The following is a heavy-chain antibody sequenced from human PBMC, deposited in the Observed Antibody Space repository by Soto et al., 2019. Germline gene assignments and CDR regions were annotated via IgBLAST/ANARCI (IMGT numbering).Heavy chain of an antibody. CDR3: AKDASPEVLRYFDWLFRYFDY. CDR2: ISGSGGST. J-gene: IGHJ4*02. V-gene: IGHV3-23*01. D-gene: IGHD3-9*01. Sequence: GGSLRLSCAASGFTFSSYAMSWVRQAPGKGLEWVSAISGSGGSTYYADSVKGRFTISRDNSKNTLYLQMNSLRAEDTAVYYCAKDASPEVLRYFDWLFRYFDYWGQGTLVTVSS. CDR1: GFTFSSYA.